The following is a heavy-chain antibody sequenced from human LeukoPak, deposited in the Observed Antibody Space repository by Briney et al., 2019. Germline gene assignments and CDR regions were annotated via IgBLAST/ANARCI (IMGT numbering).Heavy chain of an antibody. CDR1: GFTFSSFW. D-gene: IGHD3-10*01. V-gene: IGHV3-7*02. CDR2: IKQDGSEK. CDR3: ARITMVRGVIKREIDY. J-gene: IGHJ4*02. Sequence: GGSLRLSCAASGFTFSSFWMSWVRQAPGKGLEWVANIKQDGSEKHYVDSVKGRFTISRDNAKNSLYLQMNSLRAEDTAVYYCARITMVRGVIKREIDYWGQGALVTVSS.